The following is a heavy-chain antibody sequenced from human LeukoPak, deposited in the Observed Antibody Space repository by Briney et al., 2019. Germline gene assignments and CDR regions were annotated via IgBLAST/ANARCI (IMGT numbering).Heavy chain of an antibody. J-gene: IGHJ4*02. CDR1: GFSFSSYG. Sequence: PGGSLRLSCAASGFSFSSYGMHWVRQAPGKGLEWVAFIRYDGSNKYYADSVKGRFTISRDNSKNTLYLQMNSLRAEDTAVYYCAKDMPRYCSSTSCYQDYWGQGTLVTVSS. V-gene: IGHV3-30*02. D-gene: IGHD2-2*01. CDR2: IRYDGSNK. CDR3: AKDMPRYCSSTSCYQDY.